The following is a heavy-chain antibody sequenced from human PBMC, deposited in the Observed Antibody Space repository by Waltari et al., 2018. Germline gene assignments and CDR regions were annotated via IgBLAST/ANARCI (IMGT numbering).Heavy chain of an antibody. Sequence: QVQLQESGPGLVKPSETLSLTCTVSGGSISSHYWSCIRQPPGKGLEWIGYIYYSGSTNYNPSLKSRVTISVDTSKNQFSLKLSSVTAADTAVYYCAREGGTMVQGAIDAFDIWGQGTMVTVSS. V-gene: IGHV4-59*11. CDR3: AREGGTMVQGAIDAFDI. D-gene: IGHD3-10*01. CDR1: GGSISSHY. CDR2: IYYSGST. J-gene: IGHJ3*02.